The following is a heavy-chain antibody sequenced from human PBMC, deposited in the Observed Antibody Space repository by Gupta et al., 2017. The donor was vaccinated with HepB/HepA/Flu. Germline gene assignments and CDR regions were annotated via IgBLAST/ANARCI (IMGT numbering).Heavy chain of an antibody. D-gene: IGHD5-24*01. CDR2: INYSGNT. V-gene: IGHV4-59*01. Sequence: GPGLGKPSETLSLTCTVSGGSIRTYYWSWIRQPRGKGLVWIGYINYSGNTNYNPSLKSRVTMSKDTSKNQFSLKLTSVTSADAAVYYCARDGAADDYNTNAFDDWGQGTLVTVSS. J-gene: IGHJ4*02. CDR3: ARDGAADDYNTNAFDD. CDR1: GGSIRTYY.